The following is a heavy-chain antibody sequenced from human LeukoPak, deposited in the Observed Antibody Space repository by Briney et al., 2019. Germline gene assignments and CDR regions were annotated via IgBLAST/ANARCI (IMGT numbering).Heavy chain of an antibody. D-gene: IGHD2-15*01. CDR1: GFTFSSYA. V-gene: IGHV3-23*01. Sequence: GGSLRLSRAASGFTFSSYAMSWVRQAPGKGLEWVSAISGSGGSTYYADSVKGRFTISRDNSKNTLYLQMNSLRAEDTAVYYCAKDRDCSGGSCRSEYFQHWGQGTLVTVSS. J-gene: IGHJ1*01. CDR3: AKDRDCSGGSCRSEYFQH. CDR2: ISGSGGST.